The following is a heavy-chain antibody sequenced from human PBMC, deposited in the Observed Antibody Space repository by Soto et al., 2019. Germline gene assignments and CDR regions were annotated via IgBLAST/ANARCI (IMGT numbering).Heavy chain of an antibody. Sequence: EVQLVESGGGLVQPGGSLRLSCAASGFIFSSYWMHWVRQAPGKGLVWVSRINSDGSSTSYADSVKGRFTISRDNAKNTLYLQMNSLRAEDTAVYYCARASTYYDFWSGYPGEKYYFDYWGQGTLVTVSS. D-gene: IGHD3-3*01. V-gene: IGHV3-74*01. CDR3: ARASTYYDFWSGYPGEKYYFDY. CDR2: INSDGSST. J-gene: IGHJ4*02. CDR1: GFIFSSYW.